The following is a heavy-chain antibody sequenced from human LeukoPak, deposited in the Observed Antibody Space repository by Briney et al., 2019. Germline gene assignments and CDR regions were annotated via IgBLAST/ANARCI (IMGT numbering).Heavy chain of an antibody. CDR1: GFTFSSSR. CDR3: ARGAVAPDR. J-gene: IGHJ4*02. V-gene: IGHV3-74*01. CDR2: LNTDGSNT. D-gene: IGHD2-21*01. Sequence: GGPLRLSCVGSGFTFSSSRIHWARHVPGKGLVWVSRLNTDGSNTAYADSVEGRFTLSSDNAKNTVYLQMNSLRDDDTGLYYCARGAVAPDRWGQGTLVIVSS.